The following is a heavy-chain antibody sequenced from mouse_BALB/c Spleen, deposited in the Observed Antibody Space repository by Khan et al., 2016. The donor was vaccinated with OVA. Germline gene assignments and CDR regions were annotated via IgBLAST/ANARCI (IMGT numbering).Heavy chain of an antibody. Sequence: EVHLQVPGPRLVKPSQSLSPTCTVTAYSITSGYAWNWIRQFPGNKLDWMGYISYSGSTSYNPSLRSRISIIRNPSKNQFFLQLNSVTTEDTATYYCARKNYYGYAMDYWGQGTSVTVSS. CDR3: ARKNYYGYAMDY. D-gene: IGHD1-1*01. J-gene: IGHJ4*01. V-gene: IGHV3-2*02. CDR1: AYSITSGYA. CDR2: ISYSGST.